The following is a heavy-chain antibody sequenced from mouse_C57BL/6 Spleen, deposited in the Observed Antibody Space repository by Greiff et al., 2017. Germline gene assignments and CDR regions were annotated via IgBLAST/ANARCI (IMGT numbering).Heavy chain of an antibody. D-gene: IGHD2-4*01. Sequence: EVQRVESGGGLVKPGGSLKLSCAASGFTFSSYAMSWVRQTPEKRLEWVATISDGGSYTYYPDNVKGRFTISRDNAKNTLYLQMRHLKTEDTAVYYCARDKDDYEGWDPYYFDDWGQGTTLTVSS. CDR1: GFTFSSYA. V-gene: IGHV5-4*01. J-gene: IGHJ2*01. CDR3: ARDKDDYEGWDPYYFDD. CDR2: ISDGGSYT.